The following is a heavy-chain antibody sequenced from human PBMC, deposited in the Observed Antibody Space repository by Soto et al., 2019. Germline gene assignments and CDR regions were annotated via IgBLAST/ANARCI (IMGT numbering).Heavy chain of an antibody. Sequence: QXQLVQSGAEVKKXXXXXXXXXXXXXXXXXXXXTSWVRQAPAKRLEWMGGVIPILGTANYAQKFQGRVTMTADEATSTAYMDLSSLSPDDTAVYYCARLGHPGHWGPGTLVIVSS. CDR1: XXXXXXXX. J-gene: IGHJ4*02. V-gene: IGHV1-69*01. CDR2: VIPILGTA. CDR3: ARLGHPGH.